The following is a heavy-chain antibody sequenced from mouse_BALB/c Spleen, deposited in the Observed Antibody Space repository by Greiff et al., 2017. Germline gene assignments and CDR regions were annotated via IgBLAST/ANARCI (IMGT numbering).Heavy chain of an antibody. CDR1: GYSITSDYA. D-gene: IGHD1-2*01. CDR2: ISYSGST. Sequence: EVQLQQSGPGLVKPSQSLSLTCTVTGYSITSDYAWNWIRQFPGNKLEWMGYISYSGSTSYNPSLKSRISITRDTSKNQFFLQLNSVTTEDTATYYCAAKFITTAGFAYWGQGTLVTVSA. J-gene: IGHJ3*01. V-gene: IGHV3-2*02. CDR3: AAKFITTAGFAY.